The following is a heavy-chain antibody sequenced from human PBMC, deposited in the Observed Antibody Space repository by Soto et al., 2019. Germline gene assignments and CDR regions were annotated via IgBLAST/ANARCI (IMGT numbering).Heavy chain of an antibody. J-gene: IGHJ6*02. CDR2: IWYDGSNK. CDR3: ARDGGYSSGDGVYYYYGMDV. Sequence: QVQLVESGGGVVQPGRSLRLSCAASGFTFSSYGMHWVRQAPGKGLEWVAVIWYDGSNKYYADSVKGRFTISRDNSKNTLYLQMNSLRAEDTAVYYCARDGGYSSGDGVYYYYGMDVWGQGTTVTVSS. D-gene: IGHD5-18*01. V-gene: IGHV3-33*01. CDR1: GFTFSSYG.